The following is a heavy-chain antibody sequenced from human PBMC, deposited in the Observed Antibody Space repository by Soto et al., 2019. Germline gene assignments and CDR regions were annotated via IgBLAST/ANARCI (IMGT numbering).Heavy chain of an antibody. V-gene: IGHV4-39*01. Sequence: QLQLHESGTGLVNPSGTLALTWSVSGCSITTSSYYCVWIRQPPGKGLEWNGSTYYSVRTYYNPSRMRHVTISLDTTKHQFSLKLSSVTAAATAVYYCARRGLFHVNAVYIWGQGTMVTVSS. D-gene: IGHD3-22*01. CDR3: ARRGLFHVNAVYI. CDR2: TYYSVRT. CDR1: GCSITTSSYY. J-gene: IGHJ3*02.